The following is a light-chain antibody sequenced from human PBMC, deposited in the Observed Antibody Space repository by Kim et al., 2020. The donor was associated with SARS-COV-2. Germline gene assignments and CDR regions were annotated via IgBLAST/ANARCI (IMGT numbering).Light chain of an antibody. V-gene: IGLV2-14*01. CDR2: VVD. CDR3: LSYTTASTYV. Sequence: QSALTQPASVSGSPGQSIAISCTGTSSDVGSYNYVSWYQQRPGKAPKLMIYVVDKRPSVDSNRFSGSKSGNTASLTISGLQPGDEADYYCLSYTTASTYVFGTGTKVTVL. CDR1: SSDVGSYNY. J-gene: IGLJ1*01.